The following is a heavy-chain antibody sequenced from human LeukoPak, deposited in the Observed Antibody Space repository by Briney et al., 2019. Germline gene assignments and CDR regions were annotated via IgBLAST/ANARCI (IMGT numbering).Heavy chain of an antibody. CDR2: ISASGGDT. CDR3: ARDLVRGVIIAYYYGMDV. Sequence: PGGSLRLSCVVSGLTFSSYSMSWVRQAPGKGLEWVSGISASGGDTWYPDSVKGRFTISRDNSKNTLFLQMNSLRVEDTAVYYCARDLVRGVIIAYYYGMDVWGQGTAVTVSS. CDR1: GLTFSSYS. D-gene: IGHD3-10*01. V-gene: IGHV3-23*01. J-gene: IGHJ6*02.